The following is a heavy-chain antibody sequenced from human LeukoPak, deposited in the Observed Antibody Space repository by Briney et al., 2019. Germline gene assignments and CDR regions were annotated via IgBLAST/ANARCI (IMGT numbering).Heavy chain of an antibody. CDR1: GGSISSSSYY. J-gene: IGHJ4*02. Sequence: SETLSLTCTVSGGSISSSSYYWGWIRQPPGKGLEWIGSIYYSGCTYYNPSLKSRVTISVDTSKNQFSLKLSSVTAADTAVYHCARNVLRYFDWPMGDFDYWGQGTLVTVSS. CDR3: ARNVLRYFDWPMGDFDY. D-gene: IGHD3-9*01. V-gene: IGHV4-39*01. CDR2: IYYSGCT.